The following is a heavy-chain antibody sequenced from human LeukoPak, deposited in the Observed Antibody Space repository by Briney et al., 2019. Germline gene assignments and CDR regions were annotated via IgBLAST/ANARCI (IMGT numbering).Heavy chain of an antibody. CDR1: GFTFSTYW. CDR2: IKQDGSEK. Sequence: PGGSLRLSCAASGFTFSTYWMIWVRQAPGKGLEWVATIKQDGSEKYYVDSVKGRFTISRDNAKNSLYLQMNSLRVDDTAVYYCARSLEGWFDPWGQGTLVTVSS. CDR3: ARSLEGWFDP. J-gene: IGHJ5*02. V-gene: IGHV3-7*01. D-gene: IGHD3-3*01.